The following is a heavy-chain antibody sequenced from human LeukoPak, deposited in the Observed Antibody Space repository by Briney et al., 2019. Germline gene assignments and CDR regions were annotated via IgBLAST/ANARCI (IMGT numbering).Heavy chain of an antibody. CDR2: IGTAGDT. J-gene: IGHJ4*02. Sequence: GGSLRLSCAVSGFTFSSHDLHWVRQAAGKGLEWVSAIGTAGDTYYAGSVKGRFTISRENAKNSLYLQMNSLRAGDTAVYYCARDVSPYRSSGLGYWGQGTLVTVSS. CDR3: ARDVSPYRSSGLGY. CDR1: GFTFSSHD. D-gene: IGHD3-22*01. V-gene: IGHV3-13*01.